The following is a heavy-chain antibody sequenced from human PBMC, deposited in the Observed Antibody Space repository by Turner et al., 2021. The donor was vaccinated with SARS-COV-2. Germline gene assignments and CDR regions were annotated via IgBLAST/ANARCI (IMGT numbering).Heavy chain of an antibody. J-gene: IGHJ6*02. CDR1: GGTPPTLS. V-gene: IGHV1-24*01. CDR2: FDPADGET. D-gene: IGHD2-8*01. Sequence: VQLVQSAGEEKKPGASAEVLFKVSGGTPPTLSMHWVRQSPGKGLEWMGRFDPADGETIYTQKFEGRVTMTEYTSTDTASMEVSGLRADDNAVYYCATGVAVNGVVVDYYYYFGLDVWGQGTTVTVSS. CDR3: ATGVAVNGVVVDYYYYFGLDV.